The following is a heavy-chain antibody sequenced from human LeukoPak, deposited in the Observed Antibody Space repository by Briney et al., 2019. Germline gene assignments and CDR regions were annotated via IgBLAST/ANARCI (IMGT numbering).Heavy chain of an antibody. CDR1: GFIFSRYW. Sequence: PGGSLRLSCEAPGFIFSRYWMSWVRQAPGKGLEWVGNIQPDGSEQYPVDSVKGRFTISRDNARNSLFLQMNSLRVEDTAVYYCASQSYARFDPWGQGTLVTVSS. V-gene: IGHV3-7*01. D-gene: IGHD3-16*01. J-gene: IGHJ5*02. CDR2: IQPDGSEQ. CDR3: ASQSYARFDP.